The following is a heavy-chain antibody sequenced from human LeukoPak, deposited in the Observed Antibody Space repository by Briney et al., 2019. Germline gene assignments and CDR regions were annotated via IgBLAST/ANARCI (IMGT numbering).Heavy chain of an antibody. CDR2: INHSGST. CDR1: GGSFSGYY. D-gene: IGHD6-19*01. CDR3: ARGRQWLGTPFDY. V-gene: IGHV4-34*01. Sequence: PSETLSLTCAVYGGSFSGYYWSWIRQPPGKGLEWIGEINHSGSTNYNPSLKSRVTITVDTSKNQFSLKLSSVTAADTAVYYCARGRQWLGTPFDYWGQGTLVTVSS. J-gene: IGHJ4*02.